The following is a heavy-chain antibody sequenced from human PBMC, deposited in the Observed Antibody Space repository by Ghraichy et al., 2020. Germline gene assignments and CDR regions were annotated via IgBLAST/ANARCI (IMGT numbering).Heavy chain of an antibody. Sequence: GGSLILSCAASGFTFSSYAMNWVRQAPGKGLEWVSAISGSGVTTYYADSVKGRFTISRDSSRNTLFLQMNGLRAEDTAVYYCAKRSDGNAEGFTDYWGQGTLVTVSS. CDR2: ISGSGVTT. J-gene: IGHJ4*02. CDR1: GFTFSSYA. V-gene: IGHV3-23*01. D-gene: IGHD4-23*01. CDR3: AKRSDGNAEGFTDY.